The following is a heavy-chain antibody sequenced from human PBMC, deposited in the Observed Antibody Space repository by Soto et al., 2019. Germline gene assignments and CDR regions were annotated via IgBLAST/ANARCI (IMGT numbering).Heavy chain of an antibody. D-gene: IGHD6-13*01. Sequence: GGSLRLSCAASGFPFSTYAMSWVRQAPGKGLEWVSTINNSGGGTYSPDSMKGRFTISRDNSKNTVYLQMNSLRAEDTAVYYCARRGPGTYFDYWGQGTLVTVSS. J-gene: IGHJ4*02. V-gene: IGHV3-23*01. CDR1: GFPFSTYA. CDR2: INNSGGGT. CDR3: ARRGPGTYFDY.